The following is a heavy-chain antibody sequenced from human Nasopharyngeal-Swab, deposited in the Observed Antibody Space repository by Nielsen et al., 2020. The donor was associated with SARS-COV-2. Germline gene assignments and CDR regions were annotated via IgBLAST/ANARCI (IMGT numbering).Heavy chain of an antibody. CDR3: AKPWDSGGYYADY. Sequence: GGSLRLSCAASGFTFSNYGMHWVRQAPGKGLEWVAVISYDGSNKYYADSVKGRFTISRDNSKNTLYLQMNSLRAEDTAVYYCAKPWDSGGYYADYWGQGTLVTVSS. CDR2: ISYDGSNK. D-gene: IGHD3-22*01. CDR1: GFTFSNYG. J-gene: IGHJ4*02. V-gene: IGHV3-30*18.